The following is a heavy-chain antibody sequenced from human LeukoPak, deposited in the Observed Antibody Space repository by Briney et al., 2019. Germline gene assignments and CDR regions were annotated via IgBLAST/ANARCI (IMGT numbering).Heavy chain of an antibody. Sequence: ASVKVSCKASGYTFTSYDINWVRQAPGQGLEWMGWINPNSGGTNYAQKFQGRVTMTRDTSISTAYMELSRLRSDDTAVYYCARLFSPIAARLSVFRGLAPDYWGQGTLVTVSS. V-gene: IGHV1-2*02. CDR2: INPNSGGT. CDR1: GYTFTSYD. CDR3: ARLFSPIAARLSVFRGLAPDY. D-gene: IGHD6-6*01. J-gene: IGHJ4*02.